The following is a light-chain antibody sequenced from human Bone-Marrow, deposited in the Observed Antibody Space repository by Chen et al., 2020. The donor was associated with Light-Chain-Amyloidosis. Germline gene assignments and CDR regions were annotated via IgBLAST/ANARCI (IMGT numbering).Light chain of an antibody. J-gene: IGLJ3*02. CDR3: SSYTSSSTLE. Sequence: QSALTQPASVSGSPGQSITISCTGTSSDVGGYNFVSWYQQHPGKAPKLMIYDVSNRPSGVSNRCSGDKSAKTASLTIFGLQAEDEADYYCSSYTSSSTLEFGGGTKLTVL. CDR1: SSDVGGYNF. CDR2: DVS. V-gene: IGLV2-14*01.